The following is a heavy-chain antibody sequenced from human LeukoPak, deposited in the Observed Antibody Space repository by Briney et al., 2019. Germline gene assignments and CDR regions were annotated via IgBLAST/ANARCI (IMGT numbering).Heavy chain of an antibody. D-gene: IGHD3-3*01. V-gene: IGHV3-7*02. CDR3: ARSYEGSGFSD. Sequence: GGSLRLSCAASGFTFSSYGMSWVRQAPGKGLEWVANIKQDGSDKYYVDSVKGRFTISRDNAKNSLYLQMNSLRAEDTAVYYCARSYEGSGFSDWGQGTLVTVSS. J-gene: IGHJ4*02. CDR1: GFTFSSYG. CDR2: IKQDGSDK.